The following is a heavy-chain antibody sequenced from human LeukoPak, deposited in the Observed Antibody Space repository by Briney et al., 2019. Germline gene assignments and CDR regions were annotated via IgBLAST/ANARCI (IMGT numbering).Heavy chain of an antibody. Sequence: GASVKVSCKASGGTFSSYAISWVRQAPGQGLEWMGRITPIRGIANYAQKFEGRVTITADKSTSTAYMELSSLRSEDTAVYYCARDLAGGTIFGVVITGDWFDPWGQGTLVTVSS. CDR3: ARDLAGGTIFGVVITGDWFDP. CDR2: ITPIRGIA. V-gene: IGHV1-69*04. J-gene: IGHJ5*02. CDR1: GGTFSSYA. D-gene: IGHD3-3*01.